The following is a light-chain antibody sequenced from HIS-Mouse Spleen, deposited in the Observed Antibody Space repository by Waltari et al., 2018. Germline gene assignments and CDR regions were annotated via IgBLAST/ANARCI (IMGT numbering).Light chain of an antibody. CDR2: EDS. V-gene: IGLV3-10*01. CDR1: ALPKKY. J-gene: IGLJ2*01. Sequence: SYELTHPPSVPVSPGQTASSTCSGDALPKKYAYWYQQKSGQDPVLVIYEDSKRPSGIPERVSGASSGTMATLTISGAQVEDEADYYCYSTDSSGNHRVFGGGTKLTVL. CDR3: YSTDSSGNHRV.